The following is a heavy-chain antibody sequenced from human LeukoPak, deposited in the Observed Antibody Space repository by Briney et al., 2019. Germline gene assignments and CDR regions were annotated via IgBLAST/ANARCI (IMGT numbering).Heavy chain of an antibody. V-gene: IGHV4-4*07. J-gene: IGHJ4*02. CDR3: ARGPPPDFDY. CDR2: IHPSGST. CDR1: GDSISSYY. Sequence: SETLSLTCTVSGDSISSYYWSWIRQPAGKGLEWIGRIHPSGSTNYNPSLKSRVTLSVDTSKNQFSLKLSSVTAADTAVYYCARGPPPDFDYWGQGTLVTVSS.